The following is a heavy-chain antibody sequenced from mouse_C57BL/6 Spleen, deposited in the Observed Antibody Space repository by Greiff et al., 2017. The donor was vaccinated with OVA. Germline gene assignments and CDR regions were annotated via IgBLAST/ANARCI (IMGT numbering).Heavy chain of an antibody. CDR1: GYSFPSYY. Sequence: QVQLKESGPELVKPGASVKISCKASGYSFPSYYIHWVKQRPGQGLEWIGWIYPGSGNTKYNEKFKGKATLTADTSSSTAYMQLSSLTSEDSAVYYCARGRQLRLGGYAMDYWGQGTSVTVSS. CDR3: ARGRQLRLGGYAMDY. J-gene: IGHJ4*01. CDR2: IYPGSGNT. V-gene: IGHV1-66*01. D-gene: IGHD3-2*02.